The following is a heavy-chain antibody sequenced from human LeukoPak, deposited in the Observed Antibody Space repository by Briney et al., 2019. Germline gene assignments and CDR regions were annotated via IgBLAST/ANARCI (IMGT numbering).Heavy chain of an antibody. V-gene: IGHV4-34*01. D-gene: IGHD6-13*01. CDR2: INHSGST. Sequence: SETLSLTCAVYGGSFSGYYWSWTRQPPGKGLEWIGEINHSGSTNYNPSLKSRVTISVDTSKNQFSLKLSSVTAADTAVYYCARGAAAAGTCYGMDVWGQGTTVTVSS. J-gene: IGHJ6*02. CDR3: ARGAAAAGTCYGMDV. CDR1: GGSFSGYY.